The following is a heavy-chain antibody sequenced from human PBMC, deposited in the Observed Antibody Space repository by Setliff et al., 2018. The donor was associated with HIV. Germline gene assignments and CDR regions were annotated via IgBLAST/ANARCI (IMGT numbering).Heavy chain of an antibody. CDR2: IYHSGSF. D-gene: IGHD3-22*01. Sequence: LSLTCAVSGGSISSTNWWTWVRQPPGKGLEWIGEIYHSGSFHYNPSLKSRVTISVEKSKNQFSLKLSSVTAADTAVYYCARDSGYYDSSGYYSYSHYFDYWGQGTLVTVSS. V-gene: IGHV4-4*02. CDR1: GGSISSTNW. CDR3: ARDSGYYDSSGYYSYSHYFDY. J-gene: IGHJ4*02.